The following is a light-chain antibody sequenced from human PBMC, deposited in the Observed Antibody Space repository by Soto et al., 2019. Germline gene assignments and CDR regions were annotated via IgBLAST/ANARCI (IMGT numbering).Light chain of an antibody. CDR2: GNS. Sequence: QSVLTQPPSVSGTPGQRVTISCTGSSSNIGAGYDVHWYQQLPGTAPKLLIYGNSNRPSGVPDRFSGSKSGTSASLAITGLQAEDEADYYCQSYASSSNRVFGGGTKLTVL. CDR3: QSYASSSNRV. CDR1: SSNIGAGYD. J-gene: IGLJ2*01. V-gene: IGLV1-40*01.